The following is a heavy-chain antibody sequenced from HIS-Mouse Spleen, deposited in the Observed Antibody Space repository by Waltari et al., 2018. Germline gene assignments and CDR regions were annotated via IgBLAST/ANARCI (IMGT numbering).Heavy chain of an antibody. CDR2: MNPNSGGT. J-gene: IGHJ3*02. D-gene: IGHD2-8*01. Sequence: QVQLVQSGAEVKKPGASVKVSCKASGYTFTGYYMHWVRQATGQGLEWMGWMNPNSGGTNYAQKFQGRVTMTRDTPIRPAYMELSRRRSDDTAVYYCARDTGYCTNGVCYGDDAFDIWGQGTMVTVSS. CDR1: GYTFTGYY. CDR3: ARDTGYCTNGVCYGDDAFDI. V-gene: IGHV1-2*02.